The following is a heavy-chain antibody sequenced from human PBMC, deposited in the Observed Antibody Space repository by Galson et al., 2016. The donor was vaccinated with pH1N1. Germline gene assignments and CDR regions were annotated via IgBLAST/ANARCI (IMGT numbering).Heavy chain of an antibody. D-gene: IGHD1-26*01. Sequence: TLSLTCTVSGGSISSSSYYWGWIRQPPGKGLEWIGSIYYSGSTYYNPSLKSRVTISVDTSRNQFSLKLSSVTAADTAVYYCARLARGERLFYFDYWGQGTLVTVSS. CDR3: ARLARGERLFYFDY. CDR2: IYYSGST. CDR1: GGSISSSSYY. J-gene: IGHJ4*02. V-gene: IGHV4-39*01.